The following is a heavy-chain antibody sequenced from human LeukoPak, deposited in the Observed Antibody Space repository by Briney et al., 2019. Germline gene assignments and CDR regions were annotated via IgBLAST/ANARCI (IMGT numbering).Heavy chain of an antibody. J-gene: IGHJ5*02. CDR2: IIPIFGTP. D-gene: IGHD2-15*01. CDR1: GGIFSSYA. Sequence: SVKVSCKGCGGIFSSYALSWVRQAPGQGVEGVGGIIPIFGTPHYAQKFRGRVTITTDESTSTANMELSSLRSEDTAVYYCAIYCSGGSCYRTWFDPWGQGTLVTVSS. CDR3: AIYCSGGSCYRTWFDP. V-gene: IGHV1-69*05.